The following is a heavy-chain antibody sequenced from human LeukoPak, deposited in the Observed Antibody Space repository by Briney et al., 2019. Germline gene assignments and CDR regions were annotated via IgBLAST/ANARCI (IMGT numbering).Heavy chain of an antibody. D-gene: IGHD4-23*01. CDR1: GFTFSSYA. Sequence: GGSLRLSCAASGFTFSSYAMTWVRQAPGKGLEWPSAIGGGGCCASYPDSVKGRFTISRDNSKNTLYLQMNSLRVEDTAVYYCAKRVTTVEPSVVDVWGQGTAVTVSS. V-gene: IGHV3-23*01. CDR3: AKRVTTVEPSVVDV. CDR2: IGGGGCCA. J-gene: IGHJ6*02.